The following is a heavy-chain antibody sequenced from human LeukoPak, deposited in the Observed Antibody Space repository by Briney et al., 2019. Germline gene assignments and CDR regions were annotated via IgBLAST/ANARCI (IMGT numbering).Heavy chain of an antibody. CDR3: ARSSIAARREYYYYYMDV. Sequence: GASVKVSCKASGYSFTGYYMYWVRQAPGQGLEWMGRINPDTGGTNYAQKFQGRVTMTRDTSISTAYMELSRLRSDDTAVYYCARSSIAARREYYYYYMDVWGKGTTVTVSS. J-gene: IGHJ6*03. V-gene: IGHV1-2*06. D-gene: IGHD6-6*01. CDR2: INPDTGGT. CDR1: GYSFTGYY.